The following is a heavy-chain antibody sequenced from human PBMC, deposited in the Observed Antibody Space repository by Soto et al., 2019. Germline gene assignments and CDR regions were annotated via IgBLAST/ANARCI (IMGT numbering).Heavy chain of an antibody. V-gene: IGHV3-23*01. D-gene: IGHD2-2*02. CDR2: ISGTGGNT. J-gene: IGHJ4*02. CDR3: VKAAALYFFDH. CDR1: GFTFNTYA. Sequence: PGGSLRLSCAASGFTFNTYAMNWVRQAPGQGLEWVSSISGTGGNTYYADSVKGRFTVSRDNSRNTLYLQMNGLRAEDTAVYYCVKAAALYFFDHWGQGALVTVSS.